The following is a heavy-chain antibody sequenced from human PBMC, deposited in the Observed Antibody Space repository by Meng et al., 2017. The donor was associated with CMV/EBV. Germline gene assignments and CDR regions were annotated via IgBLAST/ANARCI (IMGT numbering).Heavy chain of an antibody. CDR3: TTDFILMVYDAVDWA. Sequence: GESLKISCAASGFTFSNAWMSWVRQAPGKGLEWVGRIKSKTDGGTTDYAAPVKGRFTISRDDSKNTLYLQMISLKTEDTAVYYCTTDFILMVYDAVDWAWGQGTLVTVS. CDR2: IKSKTDGGTT. V-gene: IGHV3-15*01. CDR1: GFTFSNAW. J-gene: IGHJ5*02. D-gene: IGHD2-8*01.